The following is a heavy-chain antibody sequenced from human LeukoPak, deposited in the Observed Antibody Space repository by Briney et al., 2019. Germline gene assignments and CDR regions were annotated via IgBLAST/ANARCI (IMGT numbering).Heavy chain of an antibody. CDR3: AKVLSFMITSRSPYGY. Sequence: PGGSLRLSCAASGFTFSSYAMSWVRQAPGKGLEWVSAISGSGGSTYYADSVKGRFTISRDNSKNTLYLQMNSLRAEDTAVYYCAKVLSFMITSRSPYGYWGQGTLVTVSS. CDR2: ISGSGGST. D-gene: IGHD3-16*01. V-gene: IGHV3-23*01. CDR1: GFTFSSYA. J-gene: IGHJ4*02.